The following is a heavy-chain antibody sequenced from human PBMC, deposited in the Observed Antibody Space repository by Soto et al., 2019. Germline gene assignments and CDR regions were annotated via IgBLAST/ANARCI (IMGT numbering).Heavy chain of an antibody. CDR3: ARDRYFGGSDKSPVWAFDI. V-gene: IGHV4-4*02. CDR1: GASISSSDW. CDR2: ISHNGRA. Sequence: QAQLQESGPGLVKPSGTLSLTCAVSGASISSSDWWTWVRQPPGKGLEWIGEISHNGRANYSPPLKTRVTISIDNSKNQFSLNLNSLTAADTAVYYCARDRYFGGSDKSPVWAFDIWGQGTMVTVSS. D-gene: IGHD3-3*01. J-gene: IGHJ3*02.